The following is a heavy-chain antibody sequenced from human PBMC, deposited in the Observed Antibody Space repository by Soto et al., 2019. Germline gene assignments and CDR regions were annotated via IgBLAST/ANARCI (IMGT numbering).Heavy chain of an antibody. J-gene: IGHJ5*02. CDR3: ARMESFGSLNWFDP. Sequence: ASVKVSFKASGYTFTTNDVSWVRQATGQGLEWMGWMNPGSGDTGYAQKFQGRVTMTRDISIATAYMELNSLTSEDTAIYYCARMESFGSLNWFDPWGQGILVTVSS. D-gene: IGHD5-18*01. CDR1: GYTFTTND. V-gene: IGHV1-8*02. CDR2: MNPGSGDT.